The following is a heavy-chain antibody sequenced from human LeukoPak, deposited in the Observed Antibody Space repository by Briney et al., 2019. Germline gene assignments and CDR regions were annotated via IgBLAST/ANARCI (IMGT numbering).Heavy chain of an antibody. CDR2: IYGGGNI. V-gene: IGHV3-53*01. J-gene: IGHJ4*02. CDR1: TFSIRNYW. CDR3: ARGAGYNYPYYFDY. D-gene: IGHD5-24*01. Sequence: GGSLRLSCAASTFSIRNYWMHWVRQAPGKGLEWVSVIYGGGNIYYADSVKGRFTISRDNSKNTLYLQMNSLRAEDTAVYYCARGAGYNYPYYFDYWGQGTLVTVSS.